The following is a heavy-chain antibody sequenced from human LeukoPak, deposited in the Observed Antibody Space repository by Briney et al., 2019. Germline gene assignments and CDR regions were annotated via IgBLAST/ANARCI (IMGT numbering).Heavy chain of an antibody. V-gene: IGHV3-33*01. CDR1: GFTFSSYG. J-gene: IGHJ4*02. D-gene: IGHD5-12*01. CDR2: IWYDGSNK. CDR3: ASYSGYDASFDY. Sequence: PGGSLRLSCAASGFTFSSYGMHWVRQAPGKGLEWVAVIWYDGSNKYYADSVKGGFTISRDNSKNTLYLQMNSLRAEDTAVYYCASYSGYDASFDYWGQGTLVTVSS.